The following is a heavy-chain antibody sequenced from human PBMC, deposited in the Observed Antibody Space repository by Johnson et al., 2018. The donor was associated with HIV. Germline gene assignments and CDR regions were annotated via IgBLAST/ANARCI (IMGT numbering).Heavy chain of an antibody. CDR2: MSYDGSNK. Sequence: QVQLVESGGGLVQPGGSLRLSCAASGFTFSSYDMHWVRQAPGKGLEWVAIMSYDGSNKYYADSVKGRFTISRDNSKNTLFLQMNSLTAGDTAEYYCAREREPERRSQQSGVYAFYIWGQGTMVTVSS. CDR3: AREREPERRSQQSGVYAFYI. CDR1: GFTFSSYD. V-gene: IGHV3-30-3*01. J-gene: IGHJ3*02. D-gene: IGHD5-12*01.